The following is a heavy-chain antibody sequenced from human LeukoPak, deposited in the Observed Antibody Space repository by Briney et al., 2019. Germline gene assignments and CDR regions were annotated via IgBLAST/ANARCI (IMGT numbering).Heavy chain of an antibody. Sequence: PGGSLRLSCAASGFTFSSYGMHWVRQAPGKGLEWVAFIRYDGSNKYYADSVKGRFTISRDNSKNTLYLQMNSLRAEDTAVYYCAKGGSISHNWFDSWGQGTLVTVSS. V-gene: IGHV3-30*02. J-gene: IGHJ5*01. CDR1: GFTFSSYG. CDR3: AKGGSISHNWFDS. D-gene: IGHD3-16*01. CDR2: IRYDGSNK.